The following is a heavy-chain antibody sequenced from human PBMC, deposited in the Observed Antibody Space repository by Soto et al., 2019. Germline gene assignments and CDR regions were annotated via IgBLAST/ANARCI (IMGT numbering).Heavy chain of an antibody. Sequence: QAQLQVSGPGVVKPAETLSLICDVSGVPITASYWSWIRQFPGKGLGGIGRVHAGGSFNYNPSLRRRAASAVDTSKSHVSLRLTSVTAADPAVYSRARENTPEMTRGWFAPRGQGTLGTVSS. CDR2: VHAGGSF. D-gene: IGHD3-10*01. CDR1: GVPITASY. V-gene: IGHV4-4*07. CDR3: ARENTPEMTRGWFAP. J-gene: IGHJ5*02.